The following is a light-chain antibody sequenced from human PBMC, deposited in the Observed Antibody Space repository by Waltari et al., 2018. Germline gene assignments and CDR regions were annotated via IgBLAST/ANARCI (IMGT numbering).Light chain of an antibody. J-gene: IGKJ1*01. CDR2: GAS. Sequence: DVQMTQSPSTLSASVGDRVTITCRASQNIRDWLAWYQPRPGKAPRLLIYGASTLQTGVPARFSGSGSGTEFTLTINSLQPDDFATYYCQQYNGYFTWTFGQGTKVEIK. CDR1: QNIRDW. CDR3: QQYNGYFTWT. V-gene: IGKV1-5*01.